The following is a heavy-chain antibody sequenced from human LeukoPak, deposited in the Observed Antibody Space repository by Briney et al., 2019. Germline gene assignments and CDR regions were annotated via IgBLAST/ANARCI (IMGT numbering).Heavy chain of an antibody. CDR2: ITARGVST. D-gene: IGHD3-22*01. CDR3: AKSTTKAHYYDSSGYPY. CDR1: GFTFSSYA. Sequence: GGSLRLSCAASGFTFSSYAMSWVRQAPGKGLEWVSAITARGVSTYYADSVKGRFTISRDNSKNTLYLQMNSLRAEDTAVYYCAKSTTKAHYYDSSGYPYWGQGTLVTVSS. J-gene: IGHJ4*02. V-gene: IGHV3-23*01.